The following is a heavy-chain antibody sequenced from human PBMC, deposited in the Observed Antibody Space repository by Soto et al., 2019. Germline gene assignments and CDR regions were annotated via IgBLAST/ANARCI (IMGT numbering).Heavy chain of an antibody. CDR3: ARDRSRDYYDSSGYSDWFDP. CDR1: GGTFSSYA. J-gene: IGHJ5*02. D-gene: IGHD3-22*01. V-gene: IGHV1-69*01. CDR2: IIPIFGTA. Sequence: QVQLVQSGAEVKKPGSSVKVSCKASGGTFSSYAISWVRQAPGQGLEWMGGIIPIFGTANYAQKFQGRVTMTADESTSTAYMELSSLRSEDTAVYYWARDRSRDYYDSSGYSDWFDPWGQGTLVTVSS.